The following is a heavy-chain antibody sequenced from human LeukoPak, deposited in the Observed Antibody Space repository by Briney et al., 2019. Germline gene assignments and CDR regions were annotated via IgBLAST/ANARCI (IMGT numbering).Heavy chain of an antibody. Sequence: GGSLRLSCAASGFAISDYSMNWVRQVPGKGLEWVSYISSSSNKVYYADSVKGRFTISRDNAKNSLYLQMNSLRAEDTAVYYCARDSFGDALDYWGQGTLVTVSS. D-gene: IGHD4-17*01. CDR3: ARDSFGDALDY. CDR2: ISSSSNKV. J-gene: IGHJ4*02. CDR1: GFAISDYS. V-gene: IGHV3-48*04.